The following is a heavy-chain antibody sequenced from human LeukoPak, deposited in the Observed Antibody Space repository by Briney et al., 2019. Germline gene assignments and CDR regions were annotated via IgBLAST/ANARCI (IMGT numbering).Heavy chain of an antibody. V-gene: IGHV3-23*01. D-gene: IGHD3-3*01. CDR3: AKGGRFLEWLFGY. J-gene: IGHJ4*02. CDR2: ISGSGGST. CDR1: RFTFSNAW. Sequence: PGGSLRLSCVGSRFTFSNAWMSWVRQAPGKGLEWVSAISGSGGSTYYADSVKGRFTISRDNSKNTLYLQMNSLRAEDTAVYYCAKGGRFLEWLFGYWGQGTLVTVSS.